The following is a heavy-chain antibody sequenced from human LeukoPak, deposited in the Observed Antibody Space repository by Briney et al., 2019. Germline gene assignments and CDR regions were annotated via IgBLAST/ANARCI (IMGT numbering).Heavy chain of an antibody. CDR3: ARPGYSRDHDAFDI. CDR1: GGSISSSSYY. D-gene: IGHD6-13*01. CDR2: IYYSGST. Sequence: PSETLSLTCTVSGGSISSSSYYWGWIRQPPGKGLEWIGSIYYSGSTYYNPSPKSRVTISVDTSKNQFSLKLSSVTAADTAVYYCARPGYSRDHDAFDIWGQGTMVTVSS. J-gene: IGHJ3*02. V-gene: IGHV4-39*01.